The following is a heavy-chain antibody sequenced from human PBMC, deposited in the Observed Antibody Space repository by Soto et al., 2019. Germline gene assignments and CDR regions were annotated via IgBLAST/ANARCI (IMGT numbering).Heavy chain of an antibody. J-gene: IGHJ6*02. D-gene: IGHD6-19*01. CDR3: ARDREAGYNFYYGMDV. CDR2: IYTSAST. V-gene: IGHV4-4*07. Sequence: PSETLSLTCSVSGADINTYSWTWIRQPAGKGLEWIGRIYTSASTNYNPSLKGRVTLSVDTSTNQVSLRLASVTAADTAIYYCARDREAGYNFYYGMDVWGQGTTVTVSS. CDR1: GADINTYS.